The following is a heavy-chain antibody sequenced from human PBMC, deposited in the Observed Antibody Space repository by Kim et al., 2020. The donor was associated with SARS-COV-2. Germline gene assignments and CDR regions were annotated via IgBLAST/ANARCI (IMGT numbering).Heavy chain of an antibody. CDR3: AKFMSIAAPRGDWFDP. V-gene: IGHV3-23*01. D-gene: IGHD6-6*01. Sequence: GGSLRLSCAASGFTFSSYAMSWVRQAPGKGLEWVSAISGSGGSTYYADSVKGRFTISRDNSKNTLYLQMNSLRAEDTAVYYCAKFMSIAAPRGDWFDPWGQGTLVTVSS. CDR1: GFTFSSYA. CDR2: ISGSGGST. J-gene: IGHJ5*02.